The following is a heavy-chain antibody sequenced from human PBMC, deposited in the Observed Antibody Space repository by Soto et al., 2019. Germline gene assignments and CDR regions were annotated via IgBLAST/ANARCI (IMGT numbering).Heavy chain of an antibody. CDR1: GFTYSSYA. J-gene: IGHJ4*02. D-gene: IGHD1-1*01. CDR2: ISGSGGTA. V-gene: IGHV3-23*01. CDR3: AKGRGQNWTFDY. Sequence: EVQLLESGGGSVQPGGSLRLSRAASGFTYSSYAMHWVRRPPGKGLEWVSSISGSGGTAYYADSVKGRFSISRDSLANTIYLQMNSLRAEETPVYYCAKGRGQNWTFDYWGLGTLVTVSP.